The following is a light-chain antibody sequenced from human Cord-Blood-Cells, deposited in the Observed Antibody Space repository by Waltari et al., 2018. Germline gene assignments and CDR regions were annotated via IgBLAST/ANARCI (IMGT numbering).Light chain of an antibody. CDR3: SSYAGSNNYVV. CDR1: SSDVGGFNY. CDR2: EVS. V-gene: IGLV2-8*01. J-gene: IGLJ2*01. Sequence: QSALTQPPSASGSPGQSVTISCTGTSSDVGGFNYVSCYHKHPGKAPKLMIYEVSKRPSGVPDRFSGSKSGNTASLTVAGLQAEDEADYYCSSYAGSNNYVVFGGGTKLTVL.